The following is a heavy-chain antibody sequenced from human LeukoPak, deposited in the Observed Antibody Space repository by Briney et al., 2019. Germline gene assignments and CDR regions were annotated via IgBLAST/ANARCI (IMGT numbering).Heavy chain of an antibody. CDR3: ARRRDFDY. D-gene: IGHD6-6*01. J-gene: IGHJ4*02. Sequence: GGSLRLSCAASGFTLSTYSMNWVRQAPGKGLEWVSYISSSGNTIYYADSVKGRSTISRDNAKNSLFLQMNSLRAEDTAVYYCARRRDFDYWGQGTLVAVSS. CDR1: GFTLSTYS. V-gene: IGHV3-48*04. CDR2: ISSSGNTI.